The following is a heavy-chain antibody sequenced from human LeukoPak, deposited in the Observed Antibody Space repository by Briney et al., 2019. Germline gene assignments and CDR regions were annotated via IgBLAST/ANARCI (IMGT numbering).Heavy chain of an antibody. Sequence: SETLSLTCTVSGGSINNYYWSWIRQPPGKGLEWIGYIYYIGSTDYNPSPKSRVTISVDTSKNHFSLRLTSVTAADTAVYYCARHSSTGYNNSPFDPWGQGTLVTVSS. D-gene: IGHD1-14*01. V-gene: IGHV4-59*08. J-gene: IGHJ5*02. CDR1: GGSINNYY. CDR2: IYYIGST. CDR3: ARHSSTGYNNSPFDP.